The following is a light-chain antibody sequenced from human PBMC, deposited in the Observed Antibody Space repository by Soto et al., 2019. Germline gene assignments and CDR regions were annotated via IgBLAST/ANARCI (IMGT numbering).Light chain of an antibody. V-gene: IGKV1-5*01. J-gene: IGKJ5*01. CDR3: HSRA. CDR1: QTISRW. CDR2: DDS. Sequence: DIQLTQTPSTLSASVGDEVTIPCRASQTISRWLAWYQQKRGRAPKLLIYDDSTLESGVPSRFSGSGTETEFTLPISRLPPDDFATYYCHSRAFGQGTRLEIK.